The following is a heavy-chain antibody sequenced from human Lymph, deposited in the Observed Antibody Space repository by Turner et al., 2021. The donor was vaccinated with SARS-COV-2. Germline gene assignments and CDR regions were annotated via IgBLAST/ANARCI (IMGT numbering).Heavy chain of an antibody. D-gene: IGHD2-2*01. Sequence: QVQLVESGGGVVQPGRSLRLSCAASGFTFSSYVMHWVRQAPGKGLEWVAVISYDGSNKYYADSVKGRFTISRDYSKNTLYLQMNSLRAEDTAIEYCARGVPEFDSWGQGTLVTVSS. J-gene: IGHJ5*01. CDR1: GFTFSSYV. CDR2: ISYDGSNK. CDR3: ARGVPEFDS. V-gene: IGHV3-30*04.